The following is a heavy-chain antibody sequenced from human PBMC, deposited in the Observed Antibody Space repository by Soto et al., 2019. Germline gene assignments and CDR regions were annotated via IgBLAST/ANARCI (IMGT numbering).Heavy chain of an antibody. Sequence: PGGSLRLSCAASGFTFNNYAMNWVRQAPGKGLEWVSAISGVDGYSSYTDSVKGRFTISRDDTDNTLYLQMNSLRVEDTAVYFCARDRSYSNYYYYYYALDVWGQGTTVTVSS. CDR2: ISGVDGYS. CDR3: ARDRSYSNYYYYYYALDV. J-gene: IGHJ6*02. V-gene: IGHV3-23*01. CDR1: GFTFNNYA. D-gene: IGHD4-4*01.